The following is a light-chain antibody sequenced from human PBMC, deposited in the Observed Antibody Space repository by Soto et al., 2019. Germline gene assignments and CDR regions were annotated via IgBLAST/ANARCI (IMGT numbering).Light chain of an antibody. CDR1: QDISAC. V-gene: IGKV1-33*01. CDR2: DAS. CDR3: QQYDDLPPRT. J-gene: IGKJ4*01. Sequence: DVRMTQSPSSLSASVGDRVTITCQASQDISACVNWYQQKPGKAPRLLIYDASSLETGVPSRFSGSGSWTDFTFTISSLQPEDIGTYDCQQYDDLPPRTFGGGTKVERK.